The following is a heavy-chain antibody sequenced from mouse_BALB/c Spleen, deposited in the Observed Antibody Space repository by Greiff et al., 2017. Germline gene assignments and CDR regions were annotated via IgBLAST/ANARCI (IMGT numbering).Heavy chain of an antibody. CDR2: ISSGGSYT. Sequence: EVKLVESGGGLVKPGGSLKLSCAASGFTFSSYAMSWVRQTPEKRLEWVATISSGGSYTYYPDSVKGRFTISRDKAKNTLYLQMSSLRSEDTAMYYCARREWYGGYLDYWGQGTTLTVSS. CDR3: ARREWYGGYLDY. CDR1: GFTFSSYA. D-gene: IGHD1-3*01. V-gene: IGHV5-9-3*01. J-gene: IGHJ2*01.